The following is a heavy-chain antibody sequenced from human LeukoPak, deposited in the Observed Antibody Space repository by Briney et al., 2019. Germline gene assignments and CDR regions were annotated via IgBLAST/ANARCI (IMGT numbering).Heavy chain of an antibody. V-gene: IGHV3-9*01. Sequence: GRSLRLSCAASGFTFDDYAMHWVRQAPGKGLEWVSGISRNSGSIGYADSVKGRFTISRDNAKNSLYLQMNSLRAEDTALYYCAKGGDFWSGYLDAFDIWGQGTMVTVSS. CDR1: GFTFDDYA. D-gene: IGHD3-3*01. CDR3: AKGGDFWSGYLDAFDI. CDR2: ISRNSGSI. J-gene: IGHJ3*02.